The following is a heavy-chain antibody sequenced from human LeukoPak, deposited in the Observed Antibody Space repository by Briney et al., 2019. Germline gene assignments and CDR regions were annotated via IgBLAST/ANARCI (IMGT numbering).Heavy chain of an antibody. CDR2: IYSGGST. J-gene: IGHJ4*02. CDR3: ARKKYSSSFYFDY. D-gene: IGHD6-6*01. V-gene: IGHV3-53*01. Sequence: GGSLRLSCAASGFTVSSNYMSWVRQAPGKGLEWVSVIYSGGSTYYADSVKGRFTISRDNSKNTLYLQMNSLRAEDTAVYYCARKKYSSSFYFDYWGRGTLVTVSS. CDR1: GFTVSSNY.